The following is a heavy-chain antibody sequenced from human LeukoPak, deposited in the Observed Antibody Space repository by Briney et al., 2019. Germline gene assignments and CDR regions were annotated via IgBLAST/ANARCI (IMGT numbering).Heavy chain of an antibody. CDR3: SRSDPQYYYYMDV. CDR1: GGTFSSYA. Sequence: SVKVSXKASGGTFSSYAISWVRQAPGQGLEWMGRIIPIFGTANYAQKFQGRVTITTDESTSTAYMELSSLRSEDTAVYYCSRSDPQYYYYMDVWGKGTTVTVSS. CDR2: IIPIFGTA. D-gene: IGHD2-21*02. V-gene: IGHV1-69*05. J-gene: IGHJ6*03.